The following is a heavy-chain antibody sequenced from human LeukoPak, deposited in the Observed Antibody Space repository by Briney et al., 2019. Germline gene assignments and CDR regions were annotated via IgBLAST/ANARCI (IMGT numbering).Heavy chain of an antibody. D-gene: IGHD6-19*01. Sequence: PGRSLRLSCAASGFTFSSYAMHWVRQAPGKGLEWMAVISYDGSNKYYADSVKGRFTISRDNSKNTLYLQMNSLRAEDTAVYYCARDTPGYSSGWYPDYWGQGTLVTVSS. J-gene: IGHJ4*02. CDR2: ISYDGSNK. V-gene: IGHV3-30-3*01. CDR1: GFTFSSYA. CDR3: ARDTPGYSSGWYPDY.